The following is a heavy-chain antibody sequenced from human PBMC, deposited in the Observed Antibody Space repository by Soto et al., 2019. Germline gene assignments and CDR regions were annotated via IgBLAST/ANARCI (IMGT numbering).Heavy chain of an antibody. CDR3: ARNPLGNSSYYYMDA. V-gene: IGHV4-59*01. Sequence: SETLSLTCTVSGGSISSYYWSWIRQPPGKGLEWIGYIYYSGSTNYNPSLKSRVTISVDTSKNQFSLKLSSVTAADTAVYYCARNPLGNSSYYYMDAWGNGTTVTVSS. CDR1: GGSISSYY. CDR2: IYYSGST. J-gene: IGHJ6*03.